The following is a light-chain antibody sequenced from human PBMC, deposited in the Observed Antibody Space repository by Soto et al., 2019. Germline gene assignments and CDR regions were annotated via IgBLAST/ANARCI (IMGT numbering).Light chain of an antibody. V-gene: IGKV1-5*03. CDR3: QHDRSYSWT. Sequence: DVQLTQSPSTLSASVGDRVTITCRASQSVSSWLAWYQAKPGKAPILLIYKASTVESGVPSRFSGSGCGTESTLTISRLQPDDFANYYCQHDRSYSWTFGQGTKLEI. CDR2: KAS. J-gene: IGKJ1*01. CDR1: QSVSSW.